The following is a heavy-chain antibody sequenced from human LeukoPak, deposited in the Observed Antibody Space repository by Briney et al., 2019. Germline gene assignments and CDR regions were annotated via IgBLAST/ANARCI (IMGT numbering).Heavy chain of an antibody. V-gene: IGHV3-21*01. CDR3: ARGCGGNCYLNGY. J-gene: IGHJ4*02. CDR1: GFTFSTYS. D-gene: IGHD2-15*01. CDR2: ISPSTSYT. Sequence: GGSLRLSCAASGFTFSTYSMNWVRQAPGKGLEWVSSISPSTSYTYYADSVKGRFTVSRDNAKNSLYLQMNSLRAEDTAVYYCARGCGGNCYLNGYWGQGTLVTVSS.